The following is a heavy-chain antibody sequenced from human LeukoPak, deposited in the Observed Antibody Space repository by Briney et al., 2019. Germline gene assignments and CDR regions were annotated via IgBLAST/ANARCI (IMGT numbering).Heavy chain of an antibody. Sequence: ASVKVSCKAFGGTFSSYAISWVRRAPGQGLEWMGGIIPIFGTANYAQKFQDRVTITADKSTSTAYMELSSLRSEDTAMYYCAKTPSIAVAVSPSFDYWGQGTLVTVSS. V-gene: IGHV1-69*06. D-gene: IGHD6-19*01. CDR1: GGTFSSYA. J-gene: IGHJ4*02. CDR2: IIPIFGTA. CDR3: AKTPSIAVAVSPSFDY.